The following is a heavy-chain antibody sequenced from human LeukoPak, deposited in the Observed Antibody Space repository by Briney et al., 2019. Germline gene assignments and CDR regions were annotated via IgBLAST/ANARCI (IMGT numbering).Heavy chain of an antibody. CDR1: GFTFRGYC. D-gene: IGHD3-22*01. V-gene: IGHV3-23*01. CDR2: ISGSGGRT. Sequence: GGSLRLSCEASGFTFRGYCMDWVRQAPGKGLEWVSVISGSGGRTYYADSVKGRFTLSRDNSNNTLYLEMSSLRAEDTAVYYCAREGTYYDSSGYYVSWGQGTLVTVSS. J-gene: IGHJ5*02. CDR3: AREGTYYDSSGYYVS.